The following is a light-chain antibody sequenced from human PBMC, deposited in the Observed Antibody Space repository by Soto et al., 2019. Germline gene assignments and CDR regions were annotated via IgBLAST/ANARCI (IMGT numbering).Light chain of an antibody. J-gene: IGLJ2*01. CDR3: ISYAGSNNVV. V-gene: IGLV2-8*01. CDR2: DVR. CDR1: SSDVGGYNY. Sequence: QSALTQPPSASGSPGQSVTISCTGTSSDVGGYNYVSWYQQHPGKAPKLMIYDVRKRPSGLPYRFSCSKYGNTASLTVSGLQAEEEADYYCISYAGSNNVVFGGGTKLTVL.